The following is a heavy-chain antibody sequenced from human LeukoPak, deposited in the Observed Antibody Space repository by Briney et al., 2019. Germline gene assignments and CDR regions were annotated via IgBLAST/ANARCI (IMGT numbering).Heavy chain of an antibody. D-gene: IGHD1-26*01. Sequence: PSETLSLTCTVSGGSISSSSYYWGWIRQPPGKGLEWIGSIYYSGSTYYNPSLKSRITISVDTSKNQFSLKLSSVTAADTAVYYCARFLRGATNALEIWGQGTMVTVSS. CDR1: GGSISSSSYY. V-gene: IGHV4-39*07. CDR3: ARFLRGATNALEI. J-gene: IGHJ3*02. CDR2: IYYSGST.